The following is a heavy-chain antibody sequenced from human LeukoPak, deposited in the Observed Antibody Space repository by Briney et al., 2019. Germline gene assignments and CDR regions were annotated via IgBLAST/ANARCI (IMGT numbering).Heavy chain of an antibody. D-gene: IGHD3-3*01. Sequence: SETLSLTCTVSGGSISRSSYYWGWIRQPPGKGLEWIGSIYYSGSTYYNPSLKSRVTISVDTSKNQFSLKLSSVTAADTAVYYCARDSYYDFWSGYSQYYYYYYMDVWGKGTTVTVSS. V-gene: IGHV4-39*07. CDR2: IYYSGST. CDR3: ARDSYYDFWSGYSQYYYYYYMDV. J-gene: IGHJ6*03. CDR1: GGSISRSSYY.